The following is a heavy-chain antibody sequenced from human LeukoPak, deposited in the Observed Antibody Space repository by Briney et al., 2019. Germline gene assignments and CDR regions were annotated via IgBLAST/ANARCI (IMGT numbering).Heavy chain of an antibody. Sequence: GGSLRLSCAASGFTFSSYGMHWVRQAPGKGLEWVAFIRYDGSNKYYADSVKGRFTISRDNSKNALYLQMNSLRAEDTAVYYCSTQGSSDYWGQGTLVTVSS. J-gene: IGHJ4*02. D-gene: IGHD1-1*01. CDR3: STQGSSDY. CDR1: GFTFSSYG. CDR2: IRYDGSNK. V-gene: IGHV3-30*02.